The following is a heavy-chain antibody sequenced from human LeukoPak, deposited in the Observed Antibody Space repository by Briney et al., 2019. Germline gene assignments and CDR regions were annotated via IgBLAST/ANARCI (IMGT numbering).Heavy chain of an antibody. D-gene: IGHD6-13*01. V-gene: IGHV1-18*01. CDR3: TSGYSSSWYSPRWYYMDV. J-gene: IGHJ6*03. Sequence: GASVKVSRKASGYTFTSYGISWVRQAPGQGLEWMGWISAYNGNTNYAQKLQGRVTMTTDTSTSTAYMELRSLRSDDTAVYYCTSGYSSSWYSPRWYYMDVWGKGTTVTVSS. CDR2: ISAYNGNT. CDR1: GYTFTSYG.